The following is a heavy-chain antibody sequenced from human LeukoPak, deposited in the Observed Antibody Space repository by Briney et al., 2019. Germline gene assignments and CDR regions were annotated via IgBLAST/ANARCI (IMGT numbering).Heavy chain of an antibody. CDR2: IKQDGSET. CDR3: ARGGQAGTGDL. V-gene: IGHV3-7*01. Sequence: GGSLGLSCAASGFTFRSYWMTWVRQSPGKGLEWVANIKQDGSETYHVDSVKGRFTISRDNAKDSLYLEMNSLRAEDTAVYYCARGGQAGTGDLWGQGTLVTVSS. CDR1: GFTFRSYW. J-gene: IGHJ5*02. D-gene: IGHD3-10*01.